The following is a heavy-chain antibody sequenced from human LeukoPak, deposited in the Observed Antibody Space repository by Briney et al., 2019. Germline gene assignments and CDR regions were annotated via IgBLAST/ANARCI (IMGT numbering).Heavy chain of an antibody. CDR2: ISGSGGST. CDR3: AKHPDRAEAGTFDY. V-gene: IGHV3-23*01. Sequence: GGSLRLSCAAAGFTFSSYAMSWVRQAPGKGLEWVSAISGSGGSTYYADSVKGRFTISRDNSKNTLYLQMNSLRAEDTAVYYCAKHPDRAEAGTFDYWGQGTLVTVSS. CDR1: GFTFSSYA. J-gene: IGHJ4*02. D-gene: IGHD6-13*01.